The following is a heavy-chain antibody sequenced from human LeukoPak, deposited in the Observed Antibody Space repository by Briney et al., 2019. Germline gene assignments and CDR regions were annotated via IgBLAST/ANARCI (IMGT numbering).Heavy chain of an antibody. V-gene: IGHV3-64*01. Sequence: PGGSLRLSCAASGFTFSSCGFHWVRQAPGKGLEYVSAISSNGGSTYYANSVKGRFTISRDNAKNSLYLQMNSLRDEDTAVYYCARDKVVGATFFDYWGQGTLVTVSS. D-gene: IGHD1-26*01. CDR3: ARDKVVGATFFDY. J-gene: IGHJ4*02. CDR1: GFTFSSCG. CDR2: ISSNGGST.